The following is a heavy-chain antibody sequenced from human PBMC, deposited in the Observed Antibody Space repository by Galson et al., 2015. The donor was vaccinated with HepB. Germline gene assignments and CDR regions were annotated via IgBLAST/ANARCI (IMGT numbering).Heavy chain of an antibody. Sequence: SLRLSCAASGFTFSNYAMSWVRQAPGKGLEWVPTITGRGDTTFYPDSVKGRFTISRDNSKNTLYLEMNSLRAEDTAVYYCAKDRREIITSFGVVKPSFYFDFWGQGTLITVSS. CDR1: GFTFSNYA. CDR3: AKDRREIITSFGVVKPSFYFDF. V-gene: IGHV3-23*01. J-gene: IGHJ4*02. CDR2: ITGRGDTT. D-gene: IGHD3-3*01.